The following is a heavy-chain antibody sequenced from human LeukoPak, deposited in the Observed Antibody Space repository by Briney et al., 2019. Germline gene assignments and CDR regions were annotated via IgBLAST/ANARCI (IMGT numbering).Heavy chain of an antibody. CDR1: GGSISSYY. D-gene: IGHD3-3*01. J-gene: IGHJ4*02. CDR3: AGAYDFWSGYTY. CDR2: IYTSGST. Sequence: KPSETLSLTCTVSGGSISSYYWSWIRQPPGKGLEWIGYIYTSGSTNYNPSLKSRVTISVDTSKNQFSLKLSSVTAADTAVYYCAGAYDFWSGYTYWGQGTLVTVSS. V-gene: IGHV4-4*09.